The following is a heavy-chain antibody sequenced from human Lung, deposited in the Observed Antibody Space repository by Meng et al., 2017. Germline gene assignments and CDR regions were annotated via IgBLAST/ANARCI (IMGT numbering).Heavy chain of an antibody. Sequence: QVPLQQWAGGSLKPSATLPLTCVVSGGSFSDYYWSGNRQPPGKGLEWIGEINHSGSTTYNPSLESRATISVDTSQNNLSPKLSSVTAADSAVYYCARGPTTMAHDFDYWGQGTLVTVSS. CDR1: GGSFSDYY. V-gene: IGHV4-34*01. CDR3: ARGPTTMAHDFDY. J-gene: IGHJ4*02. D-gene: IGHD4-11*01. CDR2: INHSGST.